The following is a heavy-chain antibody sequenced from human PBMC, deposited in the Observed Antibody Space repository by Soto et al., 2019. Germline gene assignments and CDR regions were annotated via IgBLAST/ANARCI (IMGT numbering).Heavy chain of an antibody. CDR2: INSDGTRT. CDR1: GFTFSNYW. D-gene: IGHD5-12*01. V-gene: IGHV3-74*01. Sequence: GYLRLSCAASGFTFSNYWMHWVRQAPGKGLVWVSRINSDGTRTNYADSVKGRFTISRDNAEDTLYLQMNSLTAEDTAVYYCASVAVGYYYMDVWGKGTTVTVSS. J-gene: IGHJ6*03. CDR3: ASVAVGYYYMDV.